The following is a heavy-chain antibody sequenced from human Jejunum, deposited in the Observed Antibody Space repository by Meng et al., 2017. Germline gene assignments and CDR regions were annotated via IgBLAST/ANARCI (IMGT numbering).Heavy chain of an antibody. V-gene: IGHV4-4*02. D-gene: IGHD2-8*02. CDR2: IHHSGRV. J-gene: IGHJ4*02. CDR3: AKNGAYCLEY. CDR1: GGSISSGHW. Sequence: VPLEAQGPGLVKPSGTLSLTCAVSGGSISSGHWWSWVRQSPGEGLQWIGEIHHSGRVTYNPSLKSRVAISVDMSKNQFSLELSSVTAADTAVYYCAKNGAYCLEYWGQGTLVTVSS.